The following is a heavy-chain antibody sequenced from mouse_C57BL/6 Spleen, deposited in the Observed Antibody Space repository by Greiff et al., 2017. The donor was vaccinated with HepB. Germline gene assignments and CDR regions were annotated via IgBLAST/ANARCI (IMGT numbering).Heavy chain of an antibody. CDR2: IHPNSGST. CDR3: AREDYYGSRFAY. Sequence: QVQLQQPGAELVKPGASVKLSCKASGYTFTSYWMHWVKQRPGQGLEWIGMIHPNSGSTNYNEKFKSKATLTLDKSSSTAYMQLSSLTSEDSAVYYCAREDYYGSRFAYWGQGTLVTVSA. CDR1: GYTFTSYW. D-gene: IGHD1-1*01. J-gene: IGHJ3*01. V-gene: IGHV1-64*01.